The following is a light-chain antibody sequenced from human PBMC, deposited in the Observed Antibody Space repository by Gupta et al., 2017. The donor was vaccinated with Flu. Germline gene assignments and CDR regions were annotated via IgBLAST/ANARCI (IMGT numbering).Light chain of an antibody. Sequence: PSSLSASVGDRVTITCRASQSISSSLNWYQQKPGKAPKLLIYAASSLQSGVPSRFSGSGSGTHFTLTISSLQPEDFATYYCQQSDSTPFTFGPGTKVDVK. CDR2: AAS. CDR1: QSISSS. J-gene: IGKJ3*01. V-gene: IGKV1-39*01. CDR3: QQSDSTPFT.